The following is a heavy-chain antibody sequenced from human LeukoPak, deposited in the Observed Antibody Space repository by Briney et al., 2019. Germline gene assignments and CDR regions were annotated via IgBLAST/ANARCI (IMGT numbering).Heavy chain of an antibody. D-gene: IGHD5-12*01. V-gene: IGHV4-39*01. CDR2: IYYSGST. CDR1: GGSISSSDYY. Sequence: SETLSLTCTVSGGSISSSDYYWGWIRQPPGKGLEWIASIYYSGSTYYSPSLKSGVTISVDTSKSQFSLKLRSVTATETAVYYCARGLTRGYTYGGCFDPWGQGTLVTVSS. CDR3: ARGLTRGYTYGGCFDP. J-gene: IGHJ5*02.